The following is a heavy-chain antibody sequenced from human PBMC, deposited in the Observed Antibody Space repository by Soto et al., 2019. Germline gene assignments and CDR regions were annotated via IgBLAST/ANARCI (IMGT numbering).Heavy chain of an antibody. J-gene: IGHJ6*02. CDR2: ISGSGGST. Sequence: GGSLRLSCAASGFTFSSYAMSWVRQAPGKGLEWVSAISGSGGSTYYADSVKGRFTISRDNSENTLYLQMNSLRAEDTAVYYCAKDLGSYYYDSSGYPHPYGMDVWGQGTTVTVSS. CDR1: GFTFSSYA. CDR3: AKDLGSYYYDSSGYPHPYGMDV. D-gene: IGHD3-22*01. V-gene: IGHV3-23*01.